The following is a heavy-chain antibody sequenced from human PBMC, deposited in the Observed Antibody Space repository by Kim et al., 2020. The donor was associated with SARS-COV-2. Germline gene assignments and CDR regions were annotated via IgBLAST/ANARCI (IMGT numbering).Heavy chain of an antibody. CDR3: ANRNSSSWGFDP. D-gene: IGHD6-13*01. Sequence: SETLSLTCTVSGGSISSGGYYWSWIRQHPGKGLEWIGYIYYSGSTYYNPSLKSRVTISVDTSKNQFSLKLSSVTAADTAVYYCANRNSSSWGFDPWGQGTLFTVSS. V-gene: IGHV4-31*03. CDR1: GGSISSGGYY. CDR2: IYYSGST. J-gene: IGHJ5*02.